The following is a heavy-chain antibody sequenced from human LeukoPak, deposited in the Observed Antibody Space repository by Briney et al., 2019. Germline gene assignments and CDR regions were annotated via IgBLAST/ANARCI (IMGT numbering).Heavy chain of an antibody. D-gene: IGHD3-10*01. Sequence: PGGSLRLSCAASGFTFSSYAMSWVRQAPGKGLEWVSRVKGDGGGINYGDSVKGRFTMSRDNAKNTLYLQMNSLRAEDTAVYYCARQAGSGFDYWGQGSLVTVSS. CDR3: ARQAGSGFDY. CDR2: VKGDGGGI. V-gene: IGHV3-74*01. CDR1: GFTFSSYA. J-gene: IGHJ4*02.